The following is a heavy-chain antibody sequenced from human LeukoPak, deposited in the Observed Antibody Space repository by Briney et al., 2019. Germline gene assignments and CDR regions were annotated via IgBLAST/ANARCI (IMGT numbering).Heavy chain of an antibody. V-gene: IGHV1-3*01. CDR1: GYTFTSYA. J-gene: IGHJ6*02. Sequence: GASVKVSCKASGYTFTSYAMHWGGQAPGQRREWRGWINACNGNTKYSQKFQGRVTITRDTSASTAYMELSSLRSEDTAVYYCARGDRYYYYYGMDVWGQGTTVTVSS. CDR2: INACNGNT. CDR3: ARGDRYYYYYGMDV.